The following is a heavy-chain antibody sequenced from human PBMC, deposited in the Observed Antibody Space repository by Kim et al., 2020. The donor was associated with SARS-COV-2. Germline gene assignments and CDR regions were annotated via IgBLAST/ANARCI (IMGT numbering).Heavy chain of an antibody. J-gene: IGHJ1*01. V-gene: IGHV1-2*02. D-gene: IGHD6-13*01. CDR3: ASTYSSSWYRNFQH. Sequence: AQKFQGRVNMTRDTSISTAYMELSRLRSDDTAVYYCASTYSSSWYRNFQHWGQGTLVTVSS.